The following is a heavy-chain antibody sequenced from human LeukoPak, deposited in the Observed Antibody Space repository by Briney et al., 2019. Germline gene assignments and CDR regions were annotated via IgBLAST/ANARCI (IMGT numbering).Heavy chain of an antibody. CDR2: IYPGDSYT. CDR1: GYIFTNNW. J-gene: IGHJ6*01. CDR3: ARLGAENGMDV. Sequence: GESLKISCQVSGYIFTNNWIGWVRQMPGKGLERVGIIYPGDSYTRYGPSFQGQVTTSVDNSITTACLQWSSLKASDTAMYYCARLGAENGMDVWGQGTTVTVSS. V-gene: IGHV5-51*01.